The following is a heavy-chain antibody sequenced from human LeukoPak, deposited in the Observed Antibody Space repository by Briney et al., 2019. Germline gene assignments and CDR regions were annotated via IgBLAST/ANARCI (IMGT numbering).Heavy chain of an antibody. D-gene: IGHD4-17*01. Sequence: PGASLRLSCAASGFTFSSYSINWVRQAPGKGLEWVSSISSSSSYIYYADSVKGRFTISRDTAKNSLYLQMNSLRADDTAVYYCARADYGDYLNWGQGTLVTVSS. J-gene: IGHJ4*02. CDR2: ISSSSSYI. CDR3: ARADYGDYLN. CDR1: GFTFSSYS. V-gene: IGHV3-21*01.